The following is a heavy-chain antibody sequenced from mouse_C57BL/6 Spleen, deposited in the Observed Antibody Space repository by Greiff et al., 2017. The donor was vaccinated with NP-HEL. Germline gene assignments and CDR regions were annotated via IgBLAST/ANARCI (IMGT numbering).Heavy chain of an antibody. CDR3: ARGYSSGAWFAY. J-gene: IGHJ3*01. V-gene: IGHV5-4*03. CDR2: ISDGGSYT. CDR1: GFTFSSYA. Sequence: EVMLVESGGGLVKPGGSLKLSCAASGFTFSSYAMSWVRQTPEKRLEWVATISDGGSYTYYPDNVKGRFTISRDNAKNNLYLQMSHLKSEDTAMYYCARGYSSGAWFAYWGQGTLVTVSA. D-gene: IGHD3-2*02.